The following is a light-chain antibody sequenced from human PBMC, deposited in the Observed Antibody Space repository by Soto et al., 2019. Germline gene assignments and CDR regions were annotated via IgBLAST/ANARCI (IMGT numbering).Light chain of an antibody. J-gene: IGKJ1*01. CDR1: QSVSSSY. Sequence: EIVLTQSPGTLSLSPGERATLSCRASQSVSSSYLAWYQQNPGQALRLLIYGASSRATGIPDRFSGSGSGTDFTLTISRLEPEDFAVYYCQQYGSSPGTLGQGTKVEIK. V-gene: IGKV3-20*01. CDR3: QQYGSSPGT. CDR2: GAS.